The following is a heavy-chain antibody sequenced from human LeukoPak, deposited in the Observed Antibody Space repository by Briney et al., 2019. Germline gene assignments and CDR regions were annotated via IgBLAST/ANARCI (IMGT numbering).Heavy chain of an antibody. D-gene: IGHD3-16*01. J-gene: IGHJ3*02. CDR3: AKVPWGTSRYDAFDI. CDR2: ISGSGGST. CDR1: GFTFSSYA. V-gene: IGHV3-23*01. Sequence: PGGSLRLTCAASGFTFSSYAMSWVRQAPGKGLEWVSAISGSGGSTYYADSVKGRFTISRDNSKNTLYLQMNSLRAEDTAVYYCAKVPWGTSRYDAFDIWGQGTMVTVSS.